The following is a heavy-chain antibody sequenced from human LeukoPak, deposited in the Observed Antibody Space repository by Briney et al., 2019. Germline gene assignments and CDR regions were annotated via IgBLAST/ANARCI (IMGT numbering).Heavy chain of an antibody. V-gene: IGHV4-39*07. CDR3: AREPYSSSLNAKNWFDS. Sequence: SETLSLTCTVSGGSISSSSYYWGWIRQPPGKGLEWIGSIYYSGSTYYNPSLKSRVTISVDTSKNQFSLKLSSVTAADTAVYYRAREPYSSSLNAKNWFDSWGQGTLVTVSS. J-gene: IGHJ5*01. CDR2: IYYSGST. D-gene: IGHD6-13*01. CDR1: GGSISSSSYY.